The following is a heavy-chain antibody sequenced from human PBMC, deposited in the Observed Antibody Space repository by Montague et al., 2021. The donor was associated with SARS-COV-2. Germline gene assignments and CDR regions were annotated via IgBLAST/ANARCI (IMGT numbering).Heavy chain of an antibody. V-gene: IGHV4-39*07. Sequence: SETLSLTCTVSGVSISSSNYYWGLSRQPPVKGLEWIGTIYYGRSTYYXPSHNSLVTISVNTSKNHFSLKLSSVTAADTAVYYCARGLFSPELVVVIRGPFDSWGQGAMVTVSS. CDR3: ARGLFSPELVVVIRGPFDS. CDR1: GVSISSSNYY. D-gene: IGHD3-22*01. CDR2: IYYGRST. J-gene: IGHJ4*02.